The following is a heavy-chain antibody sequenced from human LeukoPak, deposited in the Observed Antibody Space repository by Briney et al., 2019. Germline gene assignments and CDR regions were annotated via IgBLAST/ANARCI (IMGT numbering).Heavy chain of an antibody. CDR3: ADYRKPQGLDY. CDR2: IDASGSDT. D-gene: IGHD1-14*01. Sequence: AGGSLRLSCEVSEFPFSIYAMAWVRQAPGQGLEWVSAIDASGSDTYYTDSVKGRFTISRDNSKNTVYLQMNSLRAEDTAVYYCADYRKPQGLDYWGQGTLVTVFS. J-gene: IGHJ4*02. CDR1: EFPFSIYA. V-gene: IGHV3-23*01.